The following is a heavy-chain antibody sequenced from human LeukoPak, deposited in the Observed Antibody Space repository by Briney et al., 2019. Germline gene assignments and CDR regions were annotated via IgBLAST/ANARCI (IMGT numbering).Heavy chain of an antibody. CDR3: VRGYSYGFYFDY. CDR1: GYSFTGYY. Sequence: GASVKVSCKTSGYSFTGYYIHWVRQAPGQGLEWMGRINPNSGGPNYGQKFQGTVTMTRDTSISTAYLELSNLRSGDTAAYYCVRGYSYGFYFDYWGQGSLVTVSS. CDR2: INPNSGGP. D-gene: IGHD5-18*01. V-gene: IGHV1-2*06. J-gene: IGHJ4*02.